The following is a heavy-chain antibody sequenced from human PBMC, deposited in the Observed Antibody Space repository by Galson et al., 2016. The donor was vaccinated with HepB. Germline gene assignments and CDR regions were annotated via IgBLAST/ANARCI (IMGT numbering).Heavy chain of an antibody. D-gene: IGHD3-22*01. CDR2: IYFGGTT. V-gene: IGHV4-59*01. Sequence: ETLSLTCTVSGVSIRSYHWSWIRQPPGQGLEWIGYIYFGGTTNRNPSLKSRITLSADTSKNQVSLNLTSVTAADTAVYYCARVVYYYDGSGYGYYFDYWGQGTLVTVSS. CDR1: GVSIRSYH. J-gene: IGHJ4*02. CDR3: ARVVYYYDGSGYGYYFDY.